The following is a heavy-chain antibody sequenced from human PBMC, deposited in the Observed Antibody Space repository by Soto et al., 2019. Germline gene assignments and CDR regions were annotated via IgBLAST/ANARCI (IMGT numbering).Heavy chain of an antibody. Sequence: QVQLVESGGGVVQSGRSLRLSCAASGFTFSSYGMHWVRQAPGKGLEWVAVISDDGSNKYYADSVKGRFTISRDNSKNTLYLQMNTLRTEDTAVYYCAKSGRGVIAPTGFDYWGQGTLVTVSS. CDR3: AKSGRGVIAPTGFDY. D-gene: IGHD2-15*01. CDR1: GFTFSSYG. CDR2: ISDDGSNK. J-gene: IGHJ4*02. V-gene: IGHV3-30*18.